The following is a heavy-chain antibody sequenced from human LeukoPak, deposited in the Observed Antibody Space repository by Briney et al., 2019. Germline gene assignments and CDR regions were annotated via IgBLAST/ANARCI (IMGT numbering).Heavy chain of an antibody. CDR1: GFTFSSYA. CDR3: ARDGPVYYYDSSGYLDY. J-gene: IGHJ4*02. CDR2: ISYDGSNK. D-gene: IGHD3-22*01. Sequence: GGSLRLSCAASGFTFSSYAMPWVRQAPGKGLEWVAVISYDGSNKYYADSVKGRFTISRDNYKNTLYLQMNSLRAEDTAVYYCARDGPVYYYDSSGYLDYWGQGTLVTVSS. V-gene: IGHV3-30-3*01.